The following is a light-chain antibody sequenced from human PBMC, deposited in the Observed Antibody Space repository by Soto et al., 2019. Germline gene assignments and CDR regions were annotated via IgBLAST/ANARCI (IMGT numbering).Light chain of an antibody. V-gene: IGLV2-14*01. CDR2: DVD. CDR3: ASYISPGTLV. J-gene: IGLJ2*01. Sequence: QSALTQPASVSGSPGQSITIYCTGTASDIGASNFVSWYQQYPGNVPKVLIYDVDNRPSGVSNRFSGSKSGNTASLTISGLQAEDEADYYCASYISPGTLVFGGGTKVTVL. CDR1: ASDIGASNF.